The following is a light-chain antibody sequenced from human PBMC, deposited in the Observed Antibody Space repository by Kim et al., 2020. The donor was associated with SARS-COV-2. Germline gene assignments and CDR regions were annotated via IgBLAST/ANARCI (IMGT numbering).Light chain of an antibody. Sequence: QPVLTQSPSASASLGASVRLTCTLSRGHSSYAIAWHQLQTEKGPRYLMKINSDGSHDKGDGIPDRFSGSSSGAERYLTISSLQSEDEADYFCQTWATGIRVFGGGTKLTVL. CDR2: INSDGSH. CDR3: QTWATGIRV. V-gene: IGLV4-69*01. CDR1: RGHSSYA. J-gene: IGLJ3*02.